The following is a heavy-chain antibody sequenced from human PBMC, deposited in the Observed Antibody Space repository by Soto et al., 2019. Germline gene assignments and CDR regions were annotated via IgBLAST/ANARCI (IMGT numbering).Heavy chain of an antibody. V-gene: IGHV3-30-3*01. Sequence: QVQLVESGGGVVQPGRSLRLSCAASGFTFSSYAMHWVRQAPGKGLEWVAVISYDGSNKYYADSVKGRFTISRDNSKNTLYLQMNSLRAEDTAVYYCARDKGPSYDYVLGYWGQGTLVTVSS. J-gene: IGHJ4*02. CDR3: ARDKGPSYDYVLGY. D-gene: IGHD3-16*01. CDR2: ISYDGSNK. CDR1: GFTFSSYA.